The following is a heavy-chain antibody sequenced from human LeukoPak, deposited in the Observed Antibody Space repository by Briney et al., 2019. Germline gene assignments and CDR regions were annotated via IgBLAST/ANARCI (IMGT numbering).Heavy chain of an antibody. CDR2: IKSKTDGGTT. CDR1: GFTFSNAW. CDR3: TTDHSSGSYYYDY. Sequence: GGSLRLSCAASGFTFSNAWMSWVRQAPGKGLEWVGRIKSKTDGGTTDYAAPVKGRFTISRDDSKNTLYLQMNSLKTEDTAVYYCTTDHSSGSYYYDYWGQGTLVTVSS. J-gene: IGHJ4*02. D-gene: IGHD1-26*01. V-gene: IGHV3-15*01.